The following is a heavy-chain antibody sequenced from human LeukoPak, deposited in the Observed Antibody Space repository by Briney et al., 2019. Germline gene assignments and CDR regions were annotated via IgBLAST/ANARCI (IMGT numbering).Heavy chain of an antibody. CDR2: ISGDGRTT. CDR1: GFTFGDYA. CDR3: AKGLNGVSFSFDY. Sequence: PGESLRLSCAASGFTFGDYAMHWVRQTPGKGLEWVSLISGDGRTTHYGDSVRGRFTISRNNSKNSLYLQMYGLRTEDTAFYYCAKGLNGVSFSFDYWGGGTLVTVSS. J-gene: IGHJ4*02. D-gene: IGHD2-8*01. V-gene: IGHV3-43*02.